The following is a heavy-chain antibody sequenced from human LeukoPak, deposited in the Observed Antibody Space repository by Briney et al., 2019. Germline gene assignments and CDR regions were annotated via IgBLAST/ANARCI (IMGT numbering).Heavy chain of an antibody. D-gene: IGHD3-10*01. CDR2: ISGSGGST. J-gene: IGHJ5*02. V-gene: IGHV3-23*01. CDR1: GFTFSSYA. Sequence: GGSLRLSCAASGFTFSSYAMSWVRQAPGKGLEWVSAISGSGGSTYYADSVKGRFTISRDNSKNTLYLQMNSLRAEDTAVYYCATYQTYYYGSGSYYNWFDPWGQGTLVTVSS. CDR3: ATYQTYYYGSGSYYNWFDP.